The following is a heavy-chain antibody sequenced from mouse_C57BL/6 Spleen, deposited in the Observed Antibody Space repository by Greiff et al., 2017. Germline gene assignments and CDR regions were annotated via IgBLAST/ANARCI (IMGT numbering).Heavy chain of an antibody. Sequence: EAGGGLVQPKGSLKLSCAASGFSFITYAMIWVRQAPGKGLEWVARIRSKSNNYATYYADSVKDRFTNTSDDSECMLYLQLNNLETEDSAMYYCVRRDGYYWYFDVWGTGTTVTVSS. J-gene: IGHJ1*03. CDR1: GFSFITYA. CDR2: IRSKSNNYAT. CDR3: VRRDGYYWYFDV. V-gene: IGHV10-1*01. D-gene: IGHD2-3*01.